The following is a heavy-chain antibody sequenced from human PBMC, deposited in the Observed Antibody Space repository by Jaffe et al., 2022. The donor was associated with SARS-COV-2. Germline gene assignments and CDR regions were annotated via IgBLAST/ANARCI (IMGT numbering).Heavy chain of an antibody. Sequence: QITLKESGPTLVKPTQTLTLTCTFSGFSLSTSGVGVGWIRQPPGKALEWLALIYWDDDKRYSPSLKSRLTITKDTSKNQVVLTMTNMDPVDTATYYCAHSGDYCSGGSCWGSDAFDIWGQGTMVTVSS. CDR2: IYWDDDK. CDR1: GFSLSTSGVG. CDR3: AHSGDYCSGGSCWGSDAFDI. V-gene: IGHV2-5*02. J-gene: IGHJ3*02. D-gene: IGHD2-15*01.